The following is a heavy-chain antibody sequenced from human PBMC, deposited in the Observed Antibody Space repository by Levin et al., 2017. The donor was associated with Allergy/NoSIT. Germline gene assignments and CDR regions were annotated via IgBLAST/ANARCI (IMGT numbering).Heavy chain of an antibody. CDR3: ARVAGYSYGYYFDY. D-gene: IGHD5-18*01. CDR1: GGSISSGGYS. CDR2: IYLSGST. J-gene: IGHJ4*02. V-gene: IGHV4-30-2*01. Sequence: SQTLSLTCSVSGGSISSGGYSWSWIRQPPGKGLEWIGNIYLSGSTNDNPSLKSRVTMSVDRSKNQFSLKLSYVTAADTAVYYCARVAGYSYGYYFDYWGPGTLVTVSS.